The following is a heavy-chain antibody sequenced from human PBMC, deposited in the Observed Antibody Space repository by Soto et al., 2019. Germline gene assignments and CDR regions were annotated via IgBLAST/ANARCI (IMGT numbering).Heavy chain of an antibody. CDR2: ISGSGGST. V-gene: IGHV3-23*01. Sequence: EVQLLASGGGLVQPGGSLRLSCAASGFTFSSYAMRWVRQAPVKGLEWVSAISGSGGSTYYADSVKGRFTISRDNSKNTPYLQMNRLRAEDTAVYYCARRGSGSYYDYWGQGTLVTVSS. D-gene: IGHD1-26*01. J-gene: IGHJ4*02. CDR3: ARRGSGSYYDY. CDR1: GFTFSSYA.